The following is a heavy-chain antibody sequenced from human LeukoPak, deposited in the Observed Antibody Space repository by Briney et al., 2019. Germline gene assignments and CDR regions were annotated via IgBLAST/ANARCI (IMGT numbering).Heavy chain of an antibody. Sequence: SQTLSLTCAVSGGSISSGGYSGSWIRQPPGKGLEWIGYIYHSGSTYYNPSLKSRVTISVERSKNQCSLKLSSVTAADTAVYYCAREADYYDSSGYSVGAFDIWGQGTMVTVSS. CDR2: IYHSGST. CDR3: AREADYYDSSGYSVGAFDI. CDR1: GGSISSGGYS. D-gene: IGHD3-22*01. J-gene: IGHJ3*02. V-gene: IGHV4-30-2*01.